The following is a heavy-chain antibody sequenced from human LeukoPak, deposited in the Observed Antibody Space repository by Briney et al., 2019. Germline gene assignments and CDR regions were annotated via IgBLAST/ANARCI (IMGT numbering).Heavy chain of an antibody. CDR1: GGSFSDYY. CDR3: ARVVTRYYFDY. D-gene: IGHD4-4*01. Sequence: SETLSLTCAVNGGSFSDYYWSWIRQPPGKGLEWMGEINHSESTNYNPSIKSRVTISVDTSKNQCSLKLSSVTAAETAVYYCARVVTRYYFDYWGQGTLVTVSS. V-gene: IGHV4-34*01. CDR2: INHSEST. J-gene: IGHJ4*02.